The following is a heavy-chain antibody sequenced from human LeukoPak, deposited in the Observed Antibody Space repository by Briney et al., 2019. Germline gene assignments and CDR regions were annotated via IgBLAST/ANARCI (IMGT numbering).Heavy chain of an antibody. J-gene: IGHJ6*04. V-gene: IGHV3-7*03. D-gene: IGHD4-23*01. CDR2: IHRDGSEK. Sequence: PGGSLRLSCTASGFTFSSYLMTWVRQAPGKGLEWVSNIHRDGSEKNYVDSVRGRFTISRDNAENSLYLQMDSLRAEDTAVYFFARGLCCPQCYGGGHWGKGTRVTVSS. CDR1: GFTFSSYL. CDR3: ARGLCCPQCYGGGH.